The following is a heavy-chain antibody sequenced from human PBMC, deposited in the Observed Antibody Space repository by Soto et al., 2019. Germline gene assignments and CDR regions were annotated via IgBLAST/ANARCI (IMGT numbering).Heavy chain of an antibody. CDR3: ANDAMVLLWFPN. J-gene: IGHJ4*02. Sequence: EVQLLESGGGLVQPGGSLRLSCAASGFTFSSYAMSWVRQAPGKGLEWVSAISGSGGSTYYADSVKGRFTISRDNSKNTLYLQMNSLRAEYTAVYYCANDAMVLLWFPNWGQGTLVTVSS. CDR1: GFTFSSYA. D-gene: IGHD3-10*01. CDR2: ISGSGGST. V-gene: IGHV3-23*01.